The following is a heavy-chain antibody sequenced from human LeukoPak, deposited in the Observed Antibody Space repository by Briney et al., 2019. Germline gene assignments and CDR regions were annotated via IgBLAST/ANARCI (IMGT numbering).Heavy chain of an antibody. CDR3: ARYGGPFDY. CDR2: IYHSGST. Sequence: SETLSLTCAVSGYSISSGYYWGWIRQPPEKGLEWIGSIYHSGSTYYNPSLKSRVTISVDTSKNQFSLKLSSVTAADTAVYYCARYGGPFDYWGQGTLVTVSS. D-gene: IGHD4/OR15-4a*01. V-gene: IGHV4-38-2*01. CDR1: GYSISSGYY. J-gene: IGHJ4*02.